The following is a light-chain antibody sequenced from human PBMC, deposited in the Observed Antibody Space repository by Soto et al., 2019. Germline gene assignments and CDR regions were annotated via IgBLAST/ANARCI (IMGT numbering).Light chain of an antibody. J-gene: IGLJ1*01. Sequence: SALTQPRSVSGSPGQSVTISCXXXXXXXGGYNYVSWYQQHPGKAPKLMIYDVNKRPSGVPDRFSGSKSGNTASLTISGLQAEDEADYYCCSYAGSYTSGVFGTGTKLTVL. CDR2: DVN. V-gene: IGLV2-11*01. CDR1: XXXXGGYNY. CDR3: CSYAGSYTSGV.